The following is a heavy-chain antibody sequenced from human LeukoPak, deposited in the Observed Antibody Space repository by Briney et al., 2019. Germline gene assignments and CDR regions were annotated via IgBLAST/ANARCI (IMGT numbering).Heavy chain of an antibody. CDR2: ISGSGGST. J-gene: IGHJ4*02. CDR1: GFTFSSYA. V-gene: IGHV3-23*01. D-gene: IGHD3-10*01. CDR3: AKGAELWFDFGY. Sequence: SGGSLRLSGAASGFTFSSYAMSWVRQAPGTGLEWVSAISGSGGSTYYADSVKGRFTISRDNSKNTLYLQMNSLRAEDTAVYYCAKGAELWFDFGYWGQGTLVTVSS.